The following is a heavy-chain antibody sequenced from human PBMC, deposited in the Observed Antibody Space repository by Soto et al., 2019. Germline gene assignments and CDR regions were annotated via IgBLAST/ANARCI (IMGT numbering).Heavy chain of an antibody. CDR3: AREPPDFNSGFDS. Sequence: SQTLSLTCAICGDSVSNNGATWNWIRQSPSRGLEWLGRAYYRSRWHYDYATSVRSRITINPDTSKNQFSLQLSSVTPEDTAVYYCAREPPDFNSGFDSWGQGSLVTVSS. V-gene: IGHV6-1*01. CDR2: AYYRSRWHY. CDR1: GDSVSNNGAT. D-gene: IGHD1-26*01. J-gene: IGHJ4*02.